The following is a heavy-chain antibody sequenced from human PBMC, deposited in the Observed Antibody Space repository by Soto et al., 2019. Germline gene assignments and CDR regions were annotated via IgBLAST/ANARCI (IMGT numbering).Heavy chain of an antibody. V-gene: IGHV3-48*02. D-gene: IGHD3-22*01. J-gene: IGHJ3*02. CDR2: ISSSSSTI. CDR3: ARGLTMIVVVPGAFDI. CDR1: GLTFSSYS. Sequence: PGGSLRLSCAASGLTFSSYSMNWVRQAPGKGLEWVSYISSSSSTIYYADSVKGRFTISRDNAKNSLYLQMNSLRDEDTAVYYCARGLTMIVVVPGAFDIWGQGTMVTVSS.